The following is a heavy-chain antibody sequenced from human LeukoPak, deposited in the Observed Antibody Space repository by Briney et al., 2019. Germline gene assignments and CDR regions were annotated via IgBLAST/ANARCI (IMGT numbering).Heavy chain of an antibody. J-gene: IGHJ4*02. CDR1: GDTFTSYY. CDR3: ASHARDNDY. CDR2: INPSGGST. Sequence: GASVTVSCTASGDTFTSYYGHWVRQPPGQGLEWMGIINPSGGSTSYAQKFQGRVTMTRDTSTSTVYMELSSLRSEDTAVYYCASHARDNDYWGQGTLVTVSS. D-gene: IGHD1-1*01. V-gene: IGHV1-46*01.